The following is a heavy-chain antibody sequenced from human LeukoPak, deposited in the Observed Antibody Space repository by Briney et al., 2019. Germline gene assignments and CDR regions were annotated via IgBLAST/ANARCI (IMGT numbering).Heavy chain of an antibody. J-gene: IGHJ6*03. CDR3: ATGHCNTSSCYYYCMDV. D-gene: IGHD2/OR15-2a*01. CDR1: GYTLRELS. CDR2: FDPEDGES. V-gene: IGHV1-24*01. Sequence: GASVKVSCKVSGYTLRELSMHWVRQAPAKGLQWMGVFDPEDGESIIAQKFQGRLTMTEDTSTDTAYMELSSLTSEDTAMYYCATGHCNTSSCYYYCMDVWGKGTTVTVSS.